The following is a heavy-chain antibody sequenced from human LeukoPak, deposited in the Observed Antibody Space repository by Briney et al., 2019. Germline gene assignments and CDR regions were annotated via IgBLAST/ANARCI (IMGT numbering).Heavy chain of an antibody. CDR2: ISGNADST. CDR3: ARRVTYSGAYDY. CDR1: GFTFSSFS. Sequence: PGRSLRLSCSASGFTFSSFSMDWVRQAPGKGLEYVSGISGNADSTFYAKSVRGRFTISRDNSQNTMYLQMGSLRPEDMGLFYCARRVTYSGAYDYWGQGTLVTVSA. V-gene: IGHV3-64*01. J-gene: IGHJ4*02. D-gene: IGHD1-26*01.